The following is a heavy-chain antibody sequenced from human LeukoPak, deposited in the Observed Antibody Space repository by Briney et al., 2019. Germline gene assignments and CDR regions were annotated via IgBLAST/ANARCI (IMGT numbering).Heavy chain of an antibody. CDR1: GGSFSGYY. V-gene: IGHV4-34*01. CDR2: INHSGST. J-gene: IGHJ6*03. Sequence: PSETLSLTCAVYGGSFSGYYWSWIRQPPGKGLEWIGEINHSGSTNYNPSLKSRVTISVDTSKNQFSLKLSSVTAADTAVYYCARGRRDHCSSTSCRNYYYYYMDVWGKGTTVTVSS. D-gene: IGHD2-2*01. CDR3: ARGRRDHCSSTSCRNYYYYYMDV.